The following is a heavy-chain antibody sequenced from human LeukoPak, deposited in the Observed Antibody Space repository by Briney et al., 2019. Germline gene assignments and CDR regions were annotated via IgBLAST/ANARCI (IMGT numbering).Heavy chain of an antibody. J-gene: IGHJ4*02. D-gene: IGHD2-21*02. CDR3: ARVFNYGGGDDQIDY. Sequence: RGGSLRLSCAASGFTFSSYWMHWVRQAPGKGLVWVSRINSDGSSTSYADSVKGRFTISRDNAKNTLYLQMNSLRAEDTAVYYRARVFNYGGGDDQIDYWGQGTLVTVSS. CDR2: INSDGSST. CDR1: GFTFSSYW. V-gene: IGHV3-74*01.